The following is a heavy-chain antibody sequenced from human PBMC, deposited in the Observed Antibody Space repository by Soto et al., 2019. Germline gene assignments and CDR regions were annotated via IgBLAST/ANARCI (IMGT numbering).Heavy chain of an antibody. CDR3: ARVGLYCTNGVCYYPHPYYYGMDV. D-gene: IGHD2-8*01. CDR2: ISAYKGNT. Sequence: QVQLVQSGAEVKKPGASVKVSCKASGYTFTSYGISWVRQAPGQGLEWMGWISAYKGNTNYAQKLQGRVTMTTDTSTSTAYMELRSLRSDDTAVYYCARVGLYCTNGVCYYPHPYYYGMDVWGQGTTVTVSS. J-gene: IGHJ6*02. V-gene: IGHV1-18*01. CDR1: GYTFTSYG.